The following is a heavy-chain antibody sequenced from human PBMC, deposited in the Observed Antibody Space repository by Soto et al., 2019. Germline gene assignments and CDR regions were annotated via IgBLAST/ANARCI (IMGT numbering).Heavy chain of an antibody. J-gene: IGHJ4*02. V-gene: IGHV4-59*01. CDR3: ARHSGSYDFDS. CDR2: IDYSGST. D-gene: IGHD1-26*01. Sequence: PSETLSLTCSVSGDSISSSYWSWIRQPPGKGLEWIAYIDYSGSTHPNPSPKSRVTMSLDKSKNQISLKPSSVTPSDPAVYFCARHSGSYDFDSWGQGTLVTVXS. CDR1: GDSISSSY.